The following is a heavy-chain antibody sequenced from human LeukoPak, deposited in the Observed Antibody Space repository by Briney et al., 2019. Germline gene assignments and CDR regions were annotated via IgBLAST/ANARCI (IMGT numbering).Heavy chain of an antibody. CDR3: ARGVAEAVNWFDP. Sequence: ASVKVSCKASGYTFTGYYMHCVRQAPRQGLEWMGWINPNSGGTNYAQKFQGRVTMTRDTSISTAYMELSRLTSDDTAVYYCARGVAEAVNWFDPWGQGTLVTVSS. D-gene: IGHD6-13*01. CDR1: GYTFTGYY. V-gene: IGHV1-2*02. J-gene: IGHJ5*02. CDR2: INPNSGGT.